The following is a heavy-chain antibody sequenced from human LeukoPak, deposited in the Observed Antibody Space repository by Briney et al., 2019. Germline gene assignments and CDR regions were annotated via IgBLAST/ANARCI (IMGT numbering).Heavy chain of an antibody. Sequence: PGGSLRLSCAASRSNVNNYWMHWVRQAPGKGLVWVSRINEDGRVTSYAGSVRGRFTISRDSVENTLHLQMNSLRAEDTAVYYCVKDFGGNSDYWGQGTLVTVSS. D-gene: IGHD4-23*01. V-gene: IGHV3-74*01. CDR1: RSNVNNYW. CDR3: VKDFGGNSDY. CDR2: INEDGRVT. J-gene: IGHJ4*02.